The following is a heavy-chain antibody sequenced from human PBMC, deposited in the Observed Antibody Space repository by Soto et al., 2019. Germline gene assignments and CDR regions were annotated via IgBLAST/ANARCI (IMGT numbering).Heavy chain of an antibody. V-gene: IGHV3-21*06. Sequence: GSLRLSCAASGFTFTRYSMNWVRQAPGKGLEWVSSISSTTNYIYYGDSMKGRFTISRDNAKNSLYLEMNSLRAEDTAVYYCARESEDLTSNFDYWGQGTLVTVSS. J-gene: IGHJ4*02. CDR2: ISSTTNYI. CDR1: GFTFTRYS. CDR3: ARESEDLTSNFDY.